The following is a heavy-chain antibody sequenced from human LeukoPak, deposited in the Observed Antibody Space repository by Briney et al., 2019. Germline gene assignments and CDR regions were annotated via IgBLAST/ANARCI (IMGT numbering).Heavy chain of an antibody. D-gene: IGHD6-25*01. Sequence: PSETLSLTCTVSGGSISSYYWSWVRQPAGKGLEWIGRIYTSGSTNYTPSLKSRVTMSVDTSKNQSSLKLNSVTAADTAVYYCGRALGAARGWSDPWGQGTLVTVSS. CDR1: GGSISSYY. CDR2: IYTSGST. CDR3: GRALGAARGWSDP. V-gene: IGHV4-4*07. J-gene: IGHJ5*02.